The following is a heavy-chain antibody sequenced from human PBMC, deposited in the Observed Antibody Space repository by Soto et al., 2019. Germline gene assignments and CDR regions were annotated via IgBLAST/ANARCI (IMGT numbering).Heavy chain of an antibody. CDR2: IYYSGST. Sequence: SETLSLTCTVSGGSISSYYWSWIRQPPGKGLEWIGYIYYSGSTNYNPSLKSRVTISVDTSKNQFSLKLSSVTAADTAMYYCARDCCSGGSCSLDYWGQGTLVTVSS. CDR3: ARDCCSGGSCSLDY. V-gene: IGHV4-59*01. J-gene: IGHJ4*02. CDR1: GGSISSYY. D-gene: IGHD2-15*01.